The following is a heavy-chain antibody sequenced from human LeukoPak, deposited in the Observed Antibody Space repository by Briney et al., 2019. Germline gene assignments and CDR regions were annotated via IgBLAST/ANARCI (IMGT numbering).Heavy chain of an antibody. Sequence: ASVEVSCKASGYTFSSYSINWVRQAPGQGLEWMGWINTNTGNPTYAQGFTGRFVFSLDTSVSTAYLQISSLKAEDTAVYYCARSGGFPFYDFWSGYYNPSTGYYYYYMDVWGKGTTVTVSS. D-gene: IGHD3-3*01. CDR2: INTNTGNP. CDR1: GYTFSSYS. V-gene: IGHV7-4-1*02. CDR3: ARSGGFPFYDFWSGYYNPSTGYYYYYMDV. J-gene: IGHJ6*03.